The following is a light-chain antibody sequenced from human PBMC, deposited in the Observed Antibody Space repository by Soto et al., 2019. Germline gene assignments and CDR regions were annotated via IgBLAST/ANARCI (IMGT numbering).Light chain of an antibody. V-gene: IGKV4-1*01. Sequence: DIVMTQSPDSLAVSLGERATINCKSSQSVLYSSNNKNYLAWYQQKPGQPPKLLIYWASTRESGVPDRISGSGSGTDFTLTISSLQAEDVAVYYCQQYYSTPLSTFGQGTKLEIK. CDR3: QQYYSTPLST. CDR1: QSVLYSSNNKNY. J-gene: IGKJ2*01. CDR2: WAS.